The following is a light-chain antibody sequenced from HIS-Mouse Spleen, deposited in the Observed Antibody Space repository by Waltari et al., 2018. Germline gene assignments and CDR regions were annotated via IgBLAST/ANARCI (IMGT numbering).Light chain of an antibody. CDR2: EGS. V-gene: IGLV2-23*01. CDR1: SSHVGSYNL. Sequence: QSALTQPASVSGSPGQSITIPCTGTSSHVGSYNLVSWYQQHPGKAPKLMIYEGSKRPSGVSNRFSGSKSGNTASLTISGLQAEDEADYYCCSYAGSSTWVFGGGTKLTVL. J-gene: IGLJ3*02. CDR3: CSYAGSSTWV.